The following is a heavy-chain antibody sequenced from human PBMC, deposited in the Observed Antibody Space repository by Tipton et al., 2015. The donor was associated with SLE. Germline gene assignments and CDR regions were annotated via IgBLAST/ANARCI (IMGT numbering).Heavy chain of an antibody. CDR2: INHGGGT. CDR3: AGGSYCASGSCFGDGRRWFGP. Sequence: GLVKPSETLSLSCVVSGGSLSGSFWTWIRQSPRKGLEWIGEINHGGGTYYNPSFKSRVTLSVDTSTNQFSLRLTSVTAADTAVYYCAGGSYCASGSCFGDGRRWFGPWGQGTRVTVSS. CDR1: GGSLSGSF. V-gene: IGHV4-34*01. J-gene: IGHJ5*02. D-gene: IGHD2-15*01.